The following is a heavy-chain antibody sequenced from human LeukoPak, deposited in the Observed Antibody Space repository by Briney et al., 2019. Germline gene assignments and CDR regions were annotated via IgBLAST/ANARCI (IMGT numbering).Heavy chain of an antibody. J-gene: IGHJ5*02. Sequence: GGSLRLSCAASGFTFSSYAMSWVRQAPGKGLEWVSAISGSGGSTYYADSVKGRFTISRDNSKNTLYLQMNSLRAEDTAVYYCAKDLRGIAARPGWFDPWGQETLVTVSS. CDR3: AKDLRGIAARPGWFDP. D-gene: IGHD6-6*01. CDR1: GFTFSSYA. V-gene: IGHV3-23*01. CDR2: ISGSGGST.